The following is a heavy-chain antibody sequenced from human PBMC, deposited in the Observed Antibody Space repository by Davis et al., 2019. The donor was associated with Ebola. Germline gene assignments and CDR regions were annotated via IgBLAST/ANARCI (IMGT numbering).Heavy chain of an antibody. CDR3: AREGRDIVVVPAARGVYYYYGMDV. D-gene: IGHD2-2*01. V-gene: IGHV3-21*01. CDR2: ISSSSSYI. Sequence: GGSLRLSCAASGFTFSIYSMNWVRQAPGKGLEWVSSISSSSSYIYYADSVKGRFTISRDNAKNSLYLQMNSLRAEDTAVYYCAREGRDIVVVPAARGVYYYYGMDVWGQGTTVTVSS. J-gene: IGHJ6*02. CDR1: GFTFSIYS.